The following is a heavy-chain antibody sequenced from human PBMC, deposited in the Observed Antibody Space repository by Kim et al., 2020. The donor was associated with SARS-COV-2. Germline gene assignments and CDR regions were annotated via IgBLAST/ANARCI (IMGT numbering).Heavy chain of an antibody. CDR3: AKGESNNLSFFDY. J-gene: IGHJ4*02. V-gene: IGHV3-23*01. CDR2: VSGSGGST. Sequence: GGSLRLSCAASGFTFSSYAMSWVRQAPGKGPEWVSLVSGSGGSTYHADSVKGRFAISRDNSKKTLYLQMNSLRAEDTALYYCAKGESNNLSFFDYWGQGTLVHRSS. CDR1: GFTFSSYA. D-gene: IGHD1-1*01.